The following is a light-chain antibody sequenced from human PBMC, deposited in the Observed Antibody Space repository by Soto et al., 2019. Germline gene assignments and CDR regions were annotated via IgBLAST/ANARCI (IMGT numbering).Light chain of an antibody. CDR2: DVS. CDR3: QVWDSNSDHSV. CDR1: SSDVGGYNS. V-gene: IGLV2-11*01. Sequence: QSALTQPRSVSGSPGQSVTISCTGTSSDVGGYNSVSWYQQYPGKAPKLMIYDVSKRPSGVPDRFSGSNSGNTATLTITRVEAGDEADYYCQVWDSNSDHSVFGGGTKLTVL. J-gene: IGLJ2*01.